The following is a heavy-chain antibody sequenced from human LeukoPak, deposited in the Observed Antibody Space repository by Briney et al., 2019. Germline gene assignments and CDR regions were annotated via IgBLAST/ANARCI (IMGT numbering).Heavy chain of an antibody. V-gene: IGHV4-4*07. CDR1: GGSISNYY. D-gene: IGHD2/OR15-2a*01. CDR2: IYASGST. J-gene: IGHJ4*02. CDR3: ARDFYGDDGHHPFDY. Sequence: SSETLSLTCSVSGGSISNYYWNWLRQPAGKGLEWIGRIYASGSTYYNPSLKSRVTISMDKSKNHFSLNLKSVTAADTAFYYCARDFYGDDGHHPFDYWGQGIQVTVSS.